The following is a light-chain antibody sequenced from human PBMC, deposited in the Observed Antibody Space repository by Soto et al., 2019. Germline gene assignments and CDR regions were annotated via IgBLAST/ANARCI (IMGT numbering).Light chain of an antibody. CDR2: DAS. V-gene: IGKV3-11*01. J-gene: IGKJ5*01. CDR3: QQRSSWPVT. CDR1: QSVNSF. Sequence: EIVLTQSPATLSLSPGERATLSCRASQSVNSFLAWYQQKPGQAPRLLIYDASNRATGIPARFSGSGSETDFTLTISILEPEDFAVYYCQQRSSWPVTFGQGTRLEIE.